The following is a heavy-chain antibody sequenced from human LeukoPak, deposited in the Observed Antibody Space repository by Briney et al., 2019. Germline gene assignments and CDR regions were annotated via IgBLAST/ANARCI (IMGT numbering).Heavy chain of an antibody. CDR3: ARFAVHRRLTVAGQFGLDY. CDR1: GYIFTSYN. Sequence: ASVKVSCKASGYIFTSYNMYWVRQAPGQGLEWMGIINSSGGSTNYAQKFQGRVTMTRDTSASTVYMELSSLRSEDTAVYYCARFAVHRRLTVAGQFGLDYWGQGTMVTVSS. D-gene: IGHD6-19*01. J-gene: IGHJ4*02. V-gene: IGHV1-46*01. CDR2: INSSGGST.